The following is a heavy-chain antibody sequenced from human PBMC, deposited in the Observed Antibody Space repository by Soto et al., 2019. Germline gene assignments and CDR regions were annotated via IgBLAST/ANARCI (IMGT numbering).Heavy chain of an antibody. CDR2: IKFDGSNT. CDR1: GFTFNNYW. J-gene: IGHJ4*02. CDR3: ARGIRNYYGSDY. Sequence: EVQLVESGGGLVQPGGSLRLSCAASGFTFNNYWMHWVRQAPGKGLEWVSRIKFDGSNTNYADTVEGRFTISRDNAKDTLYLQMNSLRAEDTALYYCARGIRNYYGSDYWGQVTLVTVSS. V-gene: IGHV3-74*01. D-gene: IGHD3-10*01.